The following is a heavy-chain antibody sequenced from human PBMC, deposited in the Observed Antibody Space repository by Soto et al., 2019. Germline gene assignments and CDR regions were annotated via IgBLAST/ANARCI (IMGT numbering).Heavy chain of an antibody. V-gene: IGHV1-18*01. J-gene: IGHJ4*02. D-gene: IGHD6-19*01. Sequence: QVQLVQSGAEVRKPGASVNVSCKTSGYIFTNYGVAWVRQAPAQGLELVAWISGYNGYPKYTQKFQGRVTVTTDTSTRTGYMELRNLRSDDTAVYYCARGSAGALYDFCGQGALVTVSS. CDR3: ARGSAGALYDF. CDR2: ISGYNGYP. CDR1: GYIFTNYG.